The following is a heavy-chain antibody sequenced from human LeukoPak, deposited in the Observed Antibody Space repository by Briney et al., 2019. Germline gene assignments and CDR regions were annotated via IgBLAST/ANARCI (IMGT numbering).Heavy chain of an antibody. CDR1: GYTFTSYA. Sequence: ASVKVSCKASGYTFTSYAISWVRQAPGQGLEWMGWINPNSGGTNYAQKFQGRVTMTRDTSISTAYMELSRLRSDDTAVYYCARGLSGSYYSGEYFQHWGQGTLVTVSS. CDR3: ARGLSGSYYSGEYFQH. D-gene: IGHD1-26*01. CDR2: INPNSGGT. J-gene: IGHJ1*01. V-gene: IGHV1-2*02.